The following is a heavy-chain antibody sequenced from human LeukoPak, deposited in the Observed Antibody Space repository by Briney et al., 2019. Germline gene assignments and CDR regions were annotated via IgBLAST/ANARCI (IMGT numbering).Heavy chain of an antibody. D-gene: IGHD5-24*01. CDR2: ISGSGGST. CDR3: AKDGMATISYYFDY. Sequence: GGPLRLSCAASGFTFSSYAMSWVRQAPGKGLEWVSAISGSGGSTYYADSVRGRFTISRDNSKNTLYLQMNSLGAEDTAVYYCAKDGMATISYYFDYWGQGTLVTVSS. V-gene: IGHV3-23*01. CDR1: GFTFSSYA. J-gene: IGHJ4*02.